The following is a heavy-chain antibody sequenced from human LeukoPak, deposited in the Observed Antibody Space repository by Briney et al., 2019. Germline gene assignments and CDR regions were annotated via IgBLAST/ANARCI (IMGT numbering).Heavy chain of an antibody. Sequence: SETLSLTCTVSGGSISGYYWSWIRQPPGKGLEWIGYIYYSGSTNYNPSLKSRVTISVDTSKNQFSLKLSSVTAADTAVYYCARQNSMIVGTFFDYWGQGTLVTVSS. CDR1: GGSISGYY. J-gene: IGHJ4*02. CDR2: IYYSGST. D-gene: IGHD3-22*01. V-gene: IGHV4-59*01. CDR3: ARQNSMIVGTFFDY.